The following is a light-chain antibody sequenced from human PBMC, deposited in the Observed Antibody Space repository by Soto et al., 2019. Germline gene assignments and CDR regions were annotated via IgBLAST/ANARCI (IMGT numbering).Light chain of an antibody. CDR2: GAY. Sequence: EIVLTQSPGTLSLSPGERATLSCRASQNISSNNLAWDQQKPGQAPSLLIYGAYSRATGTPDRFSGSGSGTDFTLTITRLEPEDFAVFYCQQYGSSSSFGQGTTLEI. CDR1: QNISSNN. V-gene: IGKV3-20*01. J-gene: IGKJ2*01. CDR3: QQYGSSSS.